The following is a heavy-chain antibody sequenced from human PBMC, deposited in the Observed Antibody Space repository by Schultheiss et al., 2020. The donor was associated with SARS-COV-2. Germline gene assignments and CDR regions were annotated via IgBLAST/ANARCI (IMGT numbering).Heavy chain of an antibody. Sequence: SVKVSCKASGGTFSSYTISWVRQAPGQGLEWMGRIIPILGIANYAQKFQGRVTITADKSTSTAYMELSSLRSEDTAVYYCARDPGLSTEDGIQLWHYYFDYWGQGTLVTVSS. D-gene: IGHD5-18*01. CDR2: IIPILGIA. CDR3: ARDPGLSTEDGIQLWHYYFDY. V-gene: IGHV1-69*04. J-gene: IGHJ4*02. CDR1: GGTFSSYT.